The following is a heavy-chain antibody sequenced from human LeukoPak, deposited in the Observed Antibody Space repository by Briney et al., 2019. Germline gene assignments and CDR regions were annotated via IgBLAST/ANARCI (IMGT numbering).Heavy chain of an antibody. J-gene: IGHJ6*02. Sequence: PGGSLRLSCAASGFTFSGYAMHWVRQAPGKGLEYVSAISKNGGSTYYANSVKGRFTISRDNSKNTLYLQMGSLRAEDMAVYYCARDYVAADYYYGMDVWGQGTTVTVSS. V-gene: IGHV3-64*01. CDR2: ISKNGGST. D-gene: IGHD6-19*01. CDR3: ARDYVAADYYYGMDV. CDR1: GFTFSGYA.